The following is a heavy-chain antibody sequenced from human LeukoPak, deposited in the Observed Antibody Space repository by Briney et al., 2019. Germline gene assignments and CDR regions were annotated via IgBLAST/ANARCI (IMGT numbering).Heavy chain of an antibody. CDR1: GYTFTGYY. CDR2: INPNSGGT. V-gene: IGHV1-2*02. CDR3: ARFGGIDDSSGYTKIDY. D-gene: IGHD3-22*01. Sequence: ASVKVSCKASGYTFTGYYMHWVRQAPGQGLEWMGWINPNSGGTNYAQKFQGRVTMTRDTSISTAYMELSRLRSEDTAVYYCARFGGIDDSSGYTKIDYWGQGTLVTVSS. J-gene: IGHJ4*02.